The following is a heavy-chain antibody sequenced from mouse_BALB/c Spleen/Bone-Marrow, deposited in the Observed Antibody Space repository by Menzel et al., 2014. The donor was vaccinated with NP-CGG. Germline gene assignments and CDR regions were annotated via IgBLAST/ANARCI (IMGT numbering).Heavy chain of an antibody. V-gene: IGHV2-2*02. J-gene: IGHJ4*01. CDR3: ARNPIRRNAMDY. D-gene: IGHD2-12*01. Sequence: VKLVESGPGLVQPSQSLSITCTVSGFSLTSYGVHWARQSPGKGLEWLGVIWSGGSTDYNAPFISRLSISKDNSKSQVFFKMNSLQANDTAIYYCARNPIRRNAMDYWGQGTSVTVSS. CDR2: IWSGGST. CDR1: GFSLTSYG.